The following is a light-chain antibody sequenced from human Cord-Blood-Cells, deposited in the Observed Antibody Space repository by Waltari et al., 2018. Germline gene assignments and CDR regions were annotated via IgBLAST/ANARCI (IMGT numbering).Light chain of an antibody. J-gene: IGLJ1*01. CDR3: AAWEDSLNGYV. CDR1: SSNIGSNT. Sequence: QSVLTQPPSASGTPGQRVTISCSGSSSNIGSNTVNWYQQLPGTAPKLLIYSNNQRPSGVPGRFTGSRSGTSDSLAISGLQSEDEADYYCAAWEDSLNGYVFGTGTKVTVL. CDR2: SNN. V-gene: IGLV1-44*01.